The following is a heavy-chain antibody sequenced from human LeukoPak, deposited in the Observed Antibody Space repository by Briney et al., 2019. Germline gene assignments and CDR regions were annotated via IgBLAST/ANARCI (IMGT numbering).Heavy chain of an antibody. D-gene: IGHD5-12*01. J-gene: IGHJ4*02. Sequence: PSETLSLTCTVSGGSISSGDYYWSWIRQPPGKGLEWIGEINHSGSTNYNPSLKSRVTISVDTSKNQFSLKLSSVTAADTAVYYCARGRSNIVATYNYWGQGTLVTVSS. CDR3: ARGRSNIVATYNY. CDR1: GGSISSGDYY. V-gene: IGHV4-30-4*01. CDR2: INHSGST.